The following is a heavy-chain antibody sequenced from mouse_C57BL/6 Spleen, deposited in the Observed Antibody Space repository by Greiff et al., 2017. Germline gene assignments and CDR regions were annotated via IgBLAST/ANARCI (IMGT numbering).Heavy chain of an antibody. CDR3: ARGYYGNQYYFDY. V-gene: IGHV1-63*01. Sequence: VKLMESGAELVRPGTSVKMSCKASGYTFTNYWIGWAKQRPGHGLEWIGDIYPGGGYTNYNEKFKGKATLTADKSSSTAYMQFSSLTSEDSAIYYCARGYYGNQYYFDYWGQGTTLTVSS. CDR1: GYTFTNYW. CDR2: IYPGGGYT. D-gene: IGHD2-1*01. J-gene: IGHJ2*01.